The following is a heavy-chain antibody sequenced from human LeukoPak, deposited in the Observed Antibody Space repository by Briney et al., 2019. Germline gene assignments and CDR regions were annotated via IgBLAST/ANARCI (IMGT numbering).Heavy chain of an antibody. CDR2: IKEDGSEK. CDR1: GFTFVNYW. V-gene: IGHV3-7*01. CDR3: ARDYFDY. Sequence: GSLRLSCSASGFTFVNYWMHWVRQAPGKGLEWVANIKEDGSEKYYVDSVKGRFTISRDNAKNSLYLQMNSLRAEDTAVYYCARDYFDYWGQGTLVTVSS. J-gene: IGHJ4*02.